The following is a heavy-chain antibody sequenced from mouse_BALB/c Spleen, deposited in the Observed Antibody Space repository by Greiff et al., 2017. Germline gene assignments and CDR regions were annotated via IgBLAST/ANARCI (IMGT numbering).Heavy chain of an antibody. CDR2: ISSGGST. V-gene: IGHV5-6-5*01. Sequence: DVKLVESGGGLVKPGGSLKLSCAASGFTFSSYAMSWVRQTPEKRLEWVASISSGGSTYYPDSVKGRFTISRDNARNILYLQMSSLRSEDTAMYYCARGRVTTDYYFDYWGQGTTLTVSS. J-gene: IGHJ2*01. D-gene: IGHD1-1*01. CDR1: GFTFSSYA. CDR3: ARGRVTTDYYFDY.